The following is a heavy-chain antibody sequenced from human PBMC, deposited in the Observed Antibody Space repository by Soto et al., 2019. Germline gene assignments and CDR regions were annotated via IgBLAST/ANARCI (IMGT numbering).Heavy chain of an antibody. D-gene: IGHD6-13*01. Sequence: SLRLSCAASGFTFSSYGMHWVRQAPGKGLEWVAVISYDGSNKYYADSVKGRFTISRDNSKNTLYLQMNSLRAEDTAVYYCAKDLIPAAGTLDYWGQGTLVTVSS. CDR2: ISYDGSNK. V-gene: IGHV3-30*18. CDR1: GFTFSSYG. J-gene: IGHJ4*02. CDR3: AKDLIPAAGTLDY.